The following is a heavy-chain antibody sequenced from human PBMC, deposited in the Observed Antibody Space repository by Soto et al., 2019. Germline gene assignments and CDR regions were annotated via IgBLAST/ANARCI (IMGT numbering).Heavy chain of an antibody. J-gene: IGHJ4*02. CDR1: GYTFTSYA. Sequence: QVQLVQSGAEVKKPGASVKVSCKASGYTFTSYAMHWVRQAPGQRLEWMGWINAGNGNTKYSQKFQGRVTITRDTSASTAYMELSSLRSEDTAVYSCAIQAEGGYNYGCWGQGTLGTVSS. D-gene: IGHD5-12*01. V-gene: IGHV1-3*01. CDR2: INAGNGNT. CDR3: AIQAEGGYNYGC.